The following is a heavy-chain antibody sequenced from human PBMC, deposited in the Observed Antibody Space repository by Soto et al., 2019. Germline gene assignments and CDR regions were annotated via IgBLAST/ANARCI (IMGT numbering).Heavy chain of an antibody. CDR1: GFTFTASA. V-gene: IGHV1-58*01. D-gene: IGHD6-13*01. CDR3: ARPQTTTYSSSWTDAFDI. J-gene: IGHJ3*02. CDR2: IVVGSGKT. Sequence: SVKVSCKASGFTFTASAVQWVRQARGQRLEWIGWIVVGSGKTNYAENFRERVTITRDTSTSTAYMEVTGLRSEDTAVYYCARPQTTTYSSSWTDAFDIWGQGTMVTVSS.